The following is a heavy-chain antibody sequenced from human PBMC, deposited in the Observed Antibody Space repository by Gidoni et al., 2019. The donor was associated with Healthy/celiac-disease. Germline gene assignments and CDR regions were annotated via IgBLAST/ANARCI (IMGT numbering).Heavy chain of an antibody. Sequence: QVQLQQWGAGLLKPSETLSLTCAVHGGSFSCYYWSWIRQPPGKGLEWIGEINHSGSTNYNPSLKSRVTISVDTSKNQFSLKLSSVTAADTAVYYCARVRVVPAASHYGMDVWGQGTTVTVSS. CDR1: GGSFSCYY. CDR2: INHSGST. CDR3: ARVRVVPAASHYGMDV. J-gene: IGHJ6*02. V-gene: IGHV4-34*01. D-gene: IGHD2-2*01.